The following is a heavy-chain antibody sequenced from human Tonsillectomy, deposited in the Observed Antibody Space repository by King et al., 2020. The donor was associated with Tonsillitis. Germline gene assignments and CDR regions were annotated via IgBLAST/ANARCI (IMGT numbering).Heavy chain of an antibody. D-gene: IGHD3-22*01. Sequence: AQLVQSGGGLVKPGGSLRLSCAASGFTFSYYSMNWVRQAPGKGLEWVSSISSSSTDIYYADSVKGRFTNSRDNAKSSLYLQMNSLRAEDTSVYYCARGDYYDTSGFADYWGQGTLVTVSS. CDR2: ISSSSTDI. J-gene: IGHJ4*02. V-gene: IGHV3-21*01. CDR3: ARGDYYDTSGFADY. CDR1: GFTFSYYS.